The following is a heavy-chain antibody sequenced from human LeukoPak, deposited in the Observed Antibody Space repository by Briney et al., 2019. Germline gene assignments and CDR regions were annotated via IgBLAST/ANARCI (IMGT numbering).Heavy chain of an antibody. Sequence: PGGSLRLSCAASGFTFSSYSMNWVRQAPGKGLEWVSHISGSSSTIYYADSVKGRSTISRDNAKNSLYLQMNSLRAEDTAVYYCARDGHDYGDYGDYYYYYMDVWGKGTTVTISS. CDR2: ISGSSSTI. V-gene: IGHV3-48*04. CDR1: GFTFSSYS. D-gene: IGHD4-17*01. CDR3: ARDGHDYGDYGDYYYYYMDV. J-gene: IGHJ6*03.